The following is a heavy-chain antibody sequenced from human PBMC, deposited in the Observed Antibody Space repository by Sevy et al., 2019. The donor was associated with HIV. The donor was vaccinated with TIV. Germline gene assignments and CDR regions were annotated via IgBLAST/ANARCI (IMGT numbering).Heavy chain of an antibody. D-gene: IGHD2-21*02. V-gene: IGHV3-53*01. J-gene: IGHJ6*02. CDR2: IYSGGST. CDR3: ASTSGDFYYYYGMDV. Sequence: GSLRLSCAASGFTVSSNYMSWVRQAPGKGLEWVSVIYSGGSTYYADSVKGRFTISRDNSKNTLYLQMNSLRAEDTAVYYCASTSGDFYYYYGMDVWGQGTTVTVSS. CDR1: GFTVSSNY.